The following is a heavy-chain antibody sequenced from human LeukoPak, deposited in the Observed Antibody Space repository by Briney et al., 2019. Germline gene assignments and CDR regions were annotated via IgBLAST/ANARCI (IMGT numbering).Heavy chain of an antibody. CDR3: ARAGLSDAFDI. J-gene: IGHJ3*02. D-gene: IGHD3-3*02. CDR1: GFTFSSDW. CDR2: INRDGSTT. Sequence: SGGSLRLSCAAPGFTFSSDWMHWVRQAPGKGLVWVSRINRDGSTTTYADSVKGRFTISRDNAKNTLYLQINSLGAEDTAVYYCARAGLSDAFDIWGQGAMVTVSS. V-gene: IGHV3-74*01.